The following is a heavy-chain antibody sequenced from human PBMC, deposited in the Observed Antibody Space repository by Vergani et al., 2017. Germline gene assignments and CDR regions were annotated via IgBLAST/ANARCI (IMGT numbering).Heavy chain of an antibody. D-gene: IGHD3-9*01. CDR2: IRSKAYGGTT. CDR1: GFTFGDYA. CDR3: TTRCDILTGYSPYYYYYYMDV. J-gene: IGHJ6*03. Sequence: EVQLVESGGGLVQPGRSLRLFCTASGFTFGDYAMSWFRQAPGKGLEWVGFIRSKAYGGTTEYAASVKGRFTISRDDSKSIAYLQMNSLKTEDTAVYYCTTRCDILTGYSPYYYYYYMDVWGKGTTVTVSS. V-gene: IGHV3-49*03.